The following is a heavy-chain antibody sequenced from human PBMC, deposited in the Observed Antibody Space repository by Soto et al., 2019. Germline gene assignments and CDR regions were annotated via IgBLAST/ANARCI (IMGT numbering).Heavy chain of an antibody. CDR1: GGSISSSSYY. CDR2: IYYSGST. Sequence: PSETLSLTCTVSGGSISSSSYYWGWIRQPPGKGLEWIGSIYYSGSTYYNPSLKSRVTISVDTSKNQFSLKLSSVTAADMAVYYCARLTSYYYYYMDVWGKGTTVTVSS. CDR3: ARLTSYYYYYMDV. D-gene: IGHD3-16*01. J-gene: IGHJ6*03. V-gene: IGHV4-39*01.